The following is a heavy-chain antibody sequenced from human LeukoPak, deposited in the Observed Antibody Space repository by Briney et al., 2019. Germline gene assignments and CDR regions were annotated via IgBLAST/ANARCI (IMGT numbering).Heavy chain of an antibody. CDR2: IYTSGST. Sequence: SETLSLTCTVSGGSISSYYWSWIRQPAGKGLEWIGRIYTSGSTNYNPSLKSRVTISVDTSKNQFSLKLSSVTAADTAVYYCAREGIQLWLPYYYYYMDVWGKGTTVTVSS. V-gene: IGHV4-4*07. CDR3: AREGIQLWLPYYYYYMDV. D-gene: IGHD5-18*01. CDR1: GGSISSYY. J-gene: IGHJ6*03.